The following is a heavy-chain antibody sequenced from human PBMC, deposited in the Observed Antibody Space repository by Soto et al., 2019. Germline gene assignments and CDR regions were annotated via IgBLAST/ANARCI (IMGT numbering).Heavy chain of an antibody. CDR3: ARGSKESYPGSRIFDF. CDR2: ISDTGGDS. CDR1: GFTFWSRA. V-gene: IGHV3-23*01. Sequence: GGSLRLSCLASGFTFWSRATSWVRQAPGEGLEWVSTISDTGGDSKYADSVRGRFTISRDNSRNTLYLQMSSLGADDSAIYYCARGSKESYPGSRIFDFWGRGTLVTVSS. D-gene: IGHD3-10*01. J-gene: IGHJ4*02.